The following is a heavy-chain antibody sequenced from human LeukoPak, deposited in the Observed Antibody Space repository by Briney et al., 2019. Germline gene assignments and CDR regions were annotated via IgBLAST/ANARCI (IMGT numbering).Heavy chain of an antibody. Sequence: PGGSLRLSCAASGFTFSSYWMSWVRQAPGKGLEWVANIKQDGSEKYYVDSVKGRFTISRDNAKNSLYLQMNSLRAEDTAVYYCARRMGVPNNWFDPWGQGTLVTVSS. J-gene: IGHJ5*02. V-gene: IGHV3-7*01. CDR1: GFTFSSYW. CDR3: ARRMGVPNNWFDP. D-gene: IGHD2-2*01. CDR2: IKQDGSEK.